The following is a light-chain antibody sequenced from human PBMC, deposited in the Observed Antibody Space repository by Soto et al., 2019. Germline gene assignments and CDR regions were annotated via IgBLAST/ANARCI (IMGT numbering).Light chain of an antibody. CDR2: DNN. J-gene: IGLJ2*01. CDR3: GTWDSRLSAVI. CDR1: SSNIGNNY. Sequence: QSVLTQPPSMSAAPGQKVTISCSGSSSNIGNNYVSWYQQLQGTAPKLLIYDNNKRPSGIPDRFSGSKSGTSATLGITGLQTGDEADYYCGTWDSRLSAVIFGGGTKVTVL. V-gene: IGLV1-51*01.